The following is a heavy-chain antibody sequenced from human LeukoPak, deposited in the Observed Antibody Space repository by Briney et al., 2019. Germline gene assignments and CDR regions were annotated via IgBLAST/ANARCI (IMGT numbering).Heavy chain of an antibody. V-gene: IGHV4-34*01. Sequence: SETLSLTCAVYGGSFSGYYWSWIRQPPGKGLEWIGEINHSGSTNYNPSLKSRVTISVDTSKNKFSLKLSSVTAADTAVYYCARYVAEVDYWGQGTLVTVSS. CDR2: INHSGST. CDR3: ARYVAEVDY. J-gene: IGHJ4*02. D-gene: IGHD2-21*01. CDR1: GGSFSGYY.